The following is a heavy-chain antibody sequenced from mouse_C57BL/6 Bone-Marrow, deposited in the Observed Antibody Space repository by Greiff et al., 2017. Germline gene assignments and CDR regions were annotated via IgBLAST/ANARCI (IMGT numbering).Heavy chain of an antibody. CDR1: GFSLTSYG. CDR3: AAYDYYSMDY. V-gene: IGHV2-5*01. CDR2: IWRGGST. Sequence: QVQLQQSGPGLVQPSQSLSITCTASGFSLTSYGVHWVRQSPGKGLEWLGVIWRGGSTDYNAAFMSRLSITKDNSKSQVFFIMHSLQADDTAIYYCAAYDYYSMDYWGQGTSVTVSS. D-gene: IGHD2-12*01. J-gene: IGHJ4*01.